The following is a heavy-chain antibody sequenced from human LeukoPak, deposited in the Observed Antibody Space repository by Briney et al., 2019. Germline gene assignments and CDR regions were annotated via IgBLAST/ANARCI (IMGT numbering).Heavy chain of an antibody. CDR2: ISGSGGST. D-gene: IGHD2-2*01. Sequence: GGSLRLSCAASGFTFSDYSMSWVRQAPGKGLEWVSYISGSGGSTYYADSVKGRFTISRDNAKNSLYLQMNSLRAEDTAVYYCATDRGYCRTTICYRILYYYCMDVWGQGTTVTVSS. J-gene: IGHJ6*02. CDR1: GFTFSDYS. CDR3: ATDRGYCRTTICYRILYYYCMDV. V-gene: IGHV3-11*01.